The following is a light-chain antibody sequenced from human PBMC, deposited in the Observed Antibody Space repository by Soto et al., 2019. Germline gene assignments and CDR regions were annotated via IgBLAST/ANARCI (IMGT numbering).Light chain of an antibody. CDR3: QQYTNWRT. Sequence: EIVMTQSPATLSVSPGERATLSCRASQSISSNLAWYQQKPGQAPRLLIYDASNRATGIPARFSGSGSGTEFTLTISSLQSEDFAVYYCQQYTNWRTFGQGTKVEIK. J-gene: IGKJ1*01. CDR2: DAS. CDR1: QSISSN. V-gene: IGKV3-15*01.